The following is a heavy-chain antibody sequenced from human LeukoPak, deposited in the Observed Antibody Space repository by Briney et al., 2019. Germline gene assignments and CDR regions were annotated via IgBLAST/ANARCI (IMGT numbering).Heavy chain of an antibody. CDR2: IYYSGST. V-gene: IGHV4-30-4*02. D-gene: IGHD1-14*01. Sequence: SETLSLTCTVSGGSISSGDYYWSWIRQPPGKGLEWIGYIYYSGSTYYNPSLKSRVTISVDTSKNQFSLKLSSVTAADTAAYYCARDNWNHGSSMDVWGQGTTVTVSS. J-gene: IGHJ6*02. CDR3: ARDNWNHGSSMDV. CDR1: GGSISSGDYY.